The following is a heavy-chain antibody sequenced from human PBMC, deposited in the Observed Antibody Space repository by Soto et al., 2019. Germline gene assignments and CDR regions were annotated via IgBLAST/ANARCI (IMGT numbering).Heavy chain of an antibody. D-gene: IGHD6-13*01. CDR2: ISGSGGST. CDR3: AKEDSSSWYVTAIRGYYYYGMDV. J-gene: IGHJ6*02. Sequence: PGGSLRLSCAASGFTFSSYAMSWVRQAPGKGLEWVSAISGSGGSTYYADSVKGRFTISRDNSKNTLYLQMNSLRAEDTAVYYCAKEDSSSWYVTAIRGYYYYGMDVWGQGTTVTVSS. CDR1: GFTFSSYA. V-gene: IGHV3-23*01.